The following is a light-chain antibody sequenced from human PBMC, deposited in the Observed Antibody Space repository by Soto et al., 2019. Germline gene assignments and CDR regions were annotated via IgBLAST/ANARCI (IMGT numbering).Light chain of an antibody. J-gene: IGLJ1*01. V-gene: IGLV2-11*01. Sequence: QSVLSRPRSVSGSRGQSVTISCTGTSSDVGGYNYVSWYQQHPGKAPKLMIYDVSKRPSGVPDRFSGSKSGNTASLTISGLQAEDEADYYCCSYAGSYTFGYVFGTGTKLTVL. CDR3: CSYAGSYTFGYV. CDR1: SSDVGGYNY. CDR2: DVS.